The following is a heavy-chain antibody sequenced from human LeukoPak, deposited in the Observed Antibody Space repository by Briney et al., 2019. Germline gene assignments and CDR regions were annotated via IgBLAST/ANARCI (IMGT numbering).Heavy chain of an antibody. Sequence: SVKVSCKASGGTFSSYAISWVRQAPGQGLEWMGGIIPIFGTANYAQKFQGRVTITADESTSTAYMELSSLRSEDTAVHYCARDHGSGSYYLNWFDPWGQGTLVTVSS. D-gene: IGHD3-10*01. J-gene: IGHJ5*02. CDR2: IIPIFGTA. V-gene: IGHV1-69*13. CDR1: GGTFSSYA. CDR3: ARDHGSGSYYLNWFDP.